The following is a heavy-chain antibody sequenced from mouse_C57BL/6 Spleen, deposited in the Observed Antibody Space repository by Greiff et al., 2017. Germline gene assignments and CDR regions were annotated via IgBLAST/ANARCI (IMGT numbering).Heavy chain of an antibody. CDR2: IYPRSGNT. D-gene: IGHD2-10*01. Sequence: VKLQESGAELARPGASVKLSCKASGYTFTSYGISWVKQRTGQGLEWIGEIYPRSGNTYYNEKFKGKATLTADKSSSTAYMELRSLTSEDSAVYFCARAYSGAMDYWGQGTSVTVSS. V-gene: IGHV1-81*01. CDR1: GYTFTSYG. J-gene: IGHJ4*01. CDR3: ARAYSGAMDY.